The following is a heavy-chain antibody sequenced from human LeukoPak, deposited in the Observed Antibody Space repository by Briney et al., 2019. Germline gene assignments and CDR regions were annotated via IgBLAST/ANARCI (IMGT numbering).Heavy chain of an antibody. CDR1: GYSISSGYYW. D-gene: IGHD3-10*01. V-gene: IGHV2-70*11. Sequence: TLSLTCAVSGYSISSGYYWGWIRPPPGKALEWLARIDWDDDKYYSTSLKTRLTISKDTSKNQVVLTMTNMDPVDTATYYCARAQRIYMDVWGKGTTVTVSS. CDR2: IDWDDDK. CDR3: ARAQRIYMDV. J-gene: IGHJ6*03.